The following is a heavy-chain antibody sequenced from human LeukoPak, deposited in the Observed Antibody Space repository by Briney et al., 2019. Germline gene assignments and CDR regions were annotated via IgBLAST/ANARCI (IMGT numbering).Heavy chain of an antibody. CDR3: AKDGETTVTYYYYYYYMDV. CDR2: ISYDGSNK. V-gene: IGHV3-30*04. CDR1: GFTFSSYA. J-gene: IGHJ6*03. Sequence: GGSLRLSCAASGFTFSSYAMHWVRQAPGKGLEWVAIISYDGSNKYYADSVKGRFTISRDNSKNTLYLQMNSLRAEDTAVYYCAKDGETTVTYYYYYYYMDVWGKGTTVTVSS. D-gene: IGHD4-17*01.